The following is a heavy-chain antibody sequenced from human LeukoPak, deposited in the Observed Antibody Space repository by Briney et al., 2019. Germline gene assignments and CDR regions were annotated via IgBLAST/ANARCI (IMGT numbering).Heavy chain of an antibody. V-gene: IGHV3-30*18. CDR2: ISYDGSNK. CDR1: GFTFSSYG. J-gene: IGHJ4*02. D-gene: IGHD3-16*01. CDR3: AKDRTYVLDY. Sequence: GGSLRPSCAASGFTFSSYGMHWVRQAPGKGLEWVAVISYDGSNKYYADSVKGRFTISRDNSKNTLYLQMNSLRAEDTAVYYCAKDRTYVLDYWGQGTLVTVSS.